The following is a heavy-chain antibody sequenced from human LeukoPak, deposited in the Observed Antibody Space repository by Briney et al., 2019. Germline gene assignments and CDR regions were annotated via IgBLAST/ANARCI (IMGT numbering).Heavy chain of an antibody. J-gene: IGHJ4*02. V-gene: IGHV4-59*01. CDR2: ISYSGNT. Sequence: SETLSLPCTFWGGSISTSYWSWIRQPPGKGLEWIGYISYSGNTDYNPSLKSRVTISIDTSKNQFSLNLSSVTAADTAVYYCARAPPLYYFDYWGQGTLVTVSS. CDR1: GGSISTSY. CDR3: ARAPPLYYFDY.